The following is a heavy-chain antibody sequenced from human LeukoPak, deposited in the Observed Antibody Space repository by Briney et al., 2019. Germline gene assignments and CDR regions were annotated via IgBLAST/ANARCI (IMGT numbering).Heavy chain of an antibody. CDR3: ARHLSGVTGYTYGRGIDY. V-gene: IGHV3-7*01. CDR2: IKKDGSEK. Sequence: GGSLRLSCAASGFTFSSYWMSWVRQAPGKGLEWVAIIKKDGSEKYYVDFVKGRLTISRDNAESSLYLQMNSLRAEDTAVYYCARHLSGVTGYTYGRGIDYWGQGTLVTVSS. D-gene: IGHD5-18*01. CDR1: GFTFSSYW. J-gene: IGHJ4*02.